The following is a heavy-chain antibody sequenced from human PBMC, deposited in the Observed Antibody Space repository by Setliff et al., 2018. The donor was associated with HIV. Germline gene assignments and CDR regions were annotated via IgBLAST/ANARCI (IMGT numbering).Heavy chain of an antibody. V-gene: IGHV4-4*07. J-gene: IGHJ4*02. CDR3: ARGPPPDFDF. Sequence: LSLTCTVSGGSISSYYWSWIRQPAGKGLEWIGRMYISGGTDYNPSLKSRVTMSADTSKNQFSLKLNSLTAADTAVYYCARGPPPDFDFWGQGALVTVSS. CDR1: GGSISSYY. CDR2: MYISGGT.